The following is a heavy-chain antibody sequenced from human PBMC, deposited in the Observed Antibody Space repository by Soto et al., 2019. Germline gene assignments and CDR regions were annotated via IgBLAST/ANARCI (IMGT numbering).Heavy chain of an antibody. J-gene: IGHJ4*02. CDR3: ARDRLREDGDYGLDY. V-gene: IGHV4-30-4*01. CDR2: IYYSGST. Sequence: SLTCTVSGGSISSGDYYWSWIRQPPGKGLEWIGYIYYSGSTYYNPSLKSRVTISVDTSKNQFSLKLSSVTAADTAVYYCARDRLREDGDYGLDYWGQGTLVTVSS. CDR1: GGSISSGDYY. D-gene: IGHD4-17*01.